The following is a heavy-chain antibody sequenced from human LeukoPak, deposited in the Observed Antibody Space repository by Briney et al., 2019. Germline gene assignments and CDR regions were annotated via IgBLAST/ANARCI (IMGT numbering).Heavy chain of an antibody. D-gene: IGHD3-10*01. J-gene: IGHJ4*02. CDR3: ARGLWFGGSYYFDY. CDR2: LYSGGST. CDR1: GLTVSANY. V-gene: IGHV3-53*01. Sequence: GGSLRLSCAASGLTVSANYMTWVRQAPGKGLEWVSVLYSGGSTYYADSVKGRFTISRDNSKNTLYLQMNGLRAEDTAVYYCARGLWFGGSYYFDYWGQGTLVTVSS.